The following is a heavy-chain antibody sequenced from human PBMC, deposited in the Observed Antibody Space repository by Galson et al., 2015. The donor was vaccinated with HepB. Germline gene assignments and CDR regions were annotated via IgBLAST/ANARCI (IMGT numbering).Heavy chain of an antibody. Sequence: QSGAAVKKPGESLKISCKDSGYNFTNYWISWVRQMPGKGLEWMGIIYPGDSDTRYSPSLQGQVTISTDKSISTAYVQWNSLKASDTTMYYCARRGMSTTYFHSWGQGTLVTVSS. CDR1: GYNFTNYW. D-gene: IGHD5-24*01. CDR2: IYPGDSDT. V-gene: IGHV5-51*01. CDR3: ARRGMSTTYFHS. J-gene: IGHJ4*02.